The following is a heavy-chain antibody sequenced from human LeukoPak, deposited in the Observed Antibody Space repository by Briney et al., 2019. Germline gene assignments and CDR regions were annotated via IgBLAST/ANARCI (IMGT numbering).Heavy chain of an antibody. Sequence: GGSLRLSCAASGFTFSTYGMHWVRQAPGKGLEWVAVIWYDGNNKYYADSVKGRFTISRDSSKISLYLQMNSLRTEDTALYYCAMDIGTGTSDYFDHWGQGTLVTVSS. CDR1: GFTFSTYG. CDR3: AMDIGTGTSDYFDH. CDR2: IWYDGNNK. V-gene: IGHV3-33*03. J-gene: IGHJ4*02. D-gene: IGHD1-7*01.